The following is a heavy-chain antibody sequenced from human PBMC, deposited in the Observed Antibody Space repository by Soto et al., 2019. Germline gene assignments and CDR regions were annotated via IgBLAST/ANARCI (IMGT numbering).Heavy chain of an antibody. D-gene: IGHD3-22*01. CDR1: GGSISSYY. V-gene: IGHV4-4*07. CDR2: IYTSGST. J-gene: IGHJ4*02. Sequence: QVQLQESGPGLVKPSETLSLTCTVSGGSISSYYWSWIRQPAGKGLEWIGRIYTSGSTNYNPSLKSRVTMSVDTSKNQFSLKLSSVTAADTAVYYCASETYRSGYYESDYWGQGTLVTVSS. CDR3: ASETYRSGYYESDY.